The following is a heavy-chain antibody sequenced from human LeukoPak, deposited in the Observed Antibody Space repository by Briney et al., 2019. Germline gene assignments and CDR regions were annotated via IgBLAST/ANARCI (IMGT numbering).Heavy chain of an antibody. V-gene: IGHV1-46*01. J-gene: IGHJ6*03. CDR1: GYTFTSYY. CDR2: INPSGGST. Sequence: GASVKVSCKASGYTFTSYYMHWVRQAPGQGLEWMGIINPSGGSTSYAQKFQGRVTMTRDTSTSTVYMELSSLRSEDTAAYYCARDPYGPRTGYYYYMDVWGKGTTVTVSS. D-gene: IGHD3-10*01. CDR3: ARDPYGPRTGYYYYMDV.